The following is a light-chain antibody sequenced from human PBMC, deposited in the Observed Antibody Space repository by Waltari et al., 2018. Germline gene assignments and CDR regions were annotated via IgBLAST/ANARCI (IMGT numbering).Light chain of an antibody. CDR2: AAS. Sequence: DIQMTQSPSSLSASLGDRVTITCRASQGIHNYVAWYQQRAGKAPRLLIYAASTLQSGVPSRFSGSGFGTDFTLTITNLQPEDFATYYCQKYNSAPWTFGQGTKVEI. J-gene: IGKJ1*01. CDR1: QGIHNY. CDR3: QKYNSAPWT. V-gene: IGKV1-27*01.